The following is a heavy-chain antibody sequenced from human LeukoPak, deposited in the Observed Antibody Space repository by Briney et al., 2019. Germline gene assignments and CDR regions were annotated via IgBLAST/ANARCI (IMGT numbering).Heavy chain of an antibody. D-gene: IGHD3-9*01. CDR1: GGSISSYY. V-gene: IGHV4-59*08. CDR2: IYYSGST. Sequence: ASETLSLACTVSGGSISSYYWSWIRQPPGKGLEWIGYIYYSGSTNYNPSLKSRVTISVDTSKNQFSLKLSSVAAADTAVYYCARRYYNILTGYYSAFDIWGQGTMVTVSS. J-gene: IGHJ3*02. CDR3: ARRYYNILTGYYSAFDI.